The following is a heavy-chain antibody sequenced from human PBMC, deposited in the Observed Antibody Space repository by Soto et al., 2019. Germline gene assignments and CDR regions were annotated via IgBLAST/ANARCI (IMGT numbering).Heavy chain of an antibody. D-gene: IGHD6-6*01. Sequence: SVKVSCKASGGTFSSYAISWVRQAPGQGLEWMGGIIPIFGTANYAQKFQGRVTITADKSTSTAYMELSSLRSEDTAVYYCARSEYSTATFDYWGQGTLVTVSS. CDR2: IIPIFGTA. CDR3: ARSEYSTATFDY. V-gene: IGHV1-69*06. CDR1: GGTFSSYA. J-gene: IGHJ4*02.